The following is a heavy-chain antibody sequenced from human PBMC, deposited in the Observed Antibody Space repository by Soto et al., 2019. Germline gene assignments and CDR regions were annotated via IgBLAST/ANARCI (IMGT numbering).Heavy chain of an antibody. V-gene: IGHV4-34*01. CDR1: GGSFSGYY. CDR3: ARAGIAAFLDY. D-gene: IGHD6-13*01. J-gene: IGHJ4*02. Sequence: KPSETLSLTCAVYGGSFSGYYWSWIRQPPGKGLEWIGEINHSGSTNYNPSLKSRVTISVDTSKNQFSLKLSSVTAADTAVYYCARAGIAAFLDYWGQGTLVTV. CDR2: INHSGST.